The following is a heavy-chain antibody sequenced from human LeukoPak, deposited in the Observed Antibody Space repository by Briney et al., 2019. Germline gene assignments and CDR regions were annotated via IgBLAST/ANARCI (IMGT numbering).Heavy chain of an antibody. CDR3: ARTKRGIAAAGPVYYGMDV. J-gene: IGHJ6*02. CDR1: GYTFTGYY. CDR2: INPNSGGT. D-gene: IGHD6-13*01. Sequence: VASVKVSCKASGYTFTGYYMHWVRQAPGQGLEWMGWINPNSGGTNYAQKFQGRVTMTRDTSISTAYMELSRLRSDDTAVYYCARTKRGIAAAGPVYYGMDVWGQGTTVTVSS. V-gene: IGHV1-2*02.